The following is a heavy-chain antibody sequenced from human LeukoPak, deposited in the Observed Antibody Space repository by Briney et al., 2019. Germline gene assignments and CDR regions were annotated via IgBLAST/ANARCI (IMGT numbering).Heavy chain of an antibody. CDR1: GFTFDTYP. CDR2: ISSNRDTI. D-gene: IGHD5-24*01. J-gene: IGHJ4*02. Sequence: GSLRLSCAAAGFTFDTYPMNWVRQAPGRGLEWISYISSNRDTIYYAASVKGRFTISRDNARYSLYLQMNSLRAEDTAVYYCASSRSGWLQYNYWGQGTLVTVSS. V-gene: IGHV3-48*01. CDR3: ASSRSGWLQYNY.